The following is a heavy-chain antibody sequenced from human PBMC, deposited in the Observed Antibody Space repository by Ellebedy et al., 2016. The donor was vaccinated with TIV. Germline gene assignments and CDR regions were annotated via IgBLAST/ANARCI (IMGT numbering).Heavy chain of an antibody. J-gene: IGHJ4*02. V-gene: IGHV3-49*03. CDR1: GFTFGDYA. CDR2: IRNKAYDGTT. Sequence: GEFLKISXTASGFTFGDYALSWFRQAPGKGLAWIGFIRNKAYDGTTEYAASVKGRFSISRDDSKSIAYLQMNSLRTEDTSVYYCSRIAVTGTRGNDYWGQGTLVTVSS. CDR3: SRIAVTGTRGNDY. D-gene: IGHD6-19*01.